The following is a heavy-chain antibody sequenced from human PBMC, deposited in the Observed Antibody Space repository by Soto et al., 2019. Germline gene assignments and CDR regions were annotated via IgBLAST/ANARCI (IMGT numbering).Heavy chain of an antibody. CDR3: ARLGGYYQAFDN. D-gene: IGHD3-3*01. CDR2: IKYSGTT. J-gene: IGHJ4*02. CDR1: GGSISSSRCH. Sequence: SETLSLTCTVSGGSISSSRCHWGWIRQPPGKGLEWIASIKYSGTTFYNPSLKSRVTISVDSSKNQFSLKLDSVTAADTAVYYCARLGGYYQAFDNWGQGTLVTVSS. V-gene: IGHV4-39*07.